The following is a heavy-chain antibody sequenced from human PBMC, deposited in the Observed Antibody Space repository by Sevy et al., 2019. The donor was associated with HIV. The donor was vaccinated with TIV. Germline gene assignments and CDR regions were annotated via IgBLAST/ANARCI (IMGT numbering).Heavy chain of an antibody. J-gene: IGHJ4*02. CDR3: VASSGYYYDY. D-gene: IGHD3-22*01. CDR2: IWNDGSNK. CDR1: GFTFSSYG. Sequence: GGSLRLSCAASGFTFSSYGMHWVRQAPGKGLEWVAVIWNDGSNKYYADSVKGRLTISRDNSKNTLYLQMNSLRAEDTAVYYCVASSGYYYDYWGQGTLVTVSS. V-gene: IGHV3-33*01.